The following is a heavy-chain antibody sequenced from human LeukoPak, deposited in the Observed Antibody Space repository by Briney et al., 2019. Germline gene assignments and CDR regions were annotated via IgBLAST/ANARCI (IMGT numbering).Heavy chain of an antibody. J-gene: IGHJ4*02. CDR3: ARDMVHSSGAFDS. CDR2: INDVDTP. CDR1: GFTVSTNP. D-gene: IGHD3-22*01. Sequence: PGGSLRLSCAVSGFTVSTNPMTWVRQAPGKGLEWVSAINDVDTPYYADTVRGRFTISRDSANNTLYLQMKRLRAEDTAVYYCARDMVHSSGAFDSWGQGTLVTV. V-gene: IGHV3-53*01.